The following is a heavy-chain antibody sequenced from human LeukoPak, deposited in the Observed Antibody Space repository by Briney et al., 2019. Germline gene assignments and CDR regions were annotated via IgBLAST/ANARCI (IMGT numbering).Heavy chain of an antibody. Sequence: MPSQTLSLTCTVSGGSISSDDYYWSWIRQPPGKGLEWIGYIYHSGSTYYNPSLKSRVTISVDRSKNQFSLRLSSVAAADTAVYYCARITNPYSSSHYYYMDVWGKGTTVTVSS. CDR1: GGSISSDDYY. V-gene: IGHV4-30-2*01. J-gene: IGHJ6*03. CDR3: ARITNPYSSSHYYYMDV. CDR2: IYHSGST. D-gene: IGHD6-6*01.